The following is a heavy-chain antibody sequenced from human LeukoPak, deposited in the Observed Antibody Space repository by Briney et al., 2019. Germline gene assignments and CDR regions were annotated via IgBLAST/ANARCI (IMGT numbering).Heavy chain of an antibody. V-gene: IGHV3-23*01. J-gene: IGHJ4*02. D-gene: IGHD6-19*01. CDR2: ISGSGSST. CDR1: GFTFSSYA. CDR3: AKGVAVASPYYFDY. Sequence: PGGSLRLSCAASGFTFSSYAMSWVRQAPGKGLEWVSPISGSGSSTYYADSVKGRFTISRDNSKNTLYLQMNSLRAEDTAVYYCAKGVAVASPYYFDYWGQGTLLTVSS.